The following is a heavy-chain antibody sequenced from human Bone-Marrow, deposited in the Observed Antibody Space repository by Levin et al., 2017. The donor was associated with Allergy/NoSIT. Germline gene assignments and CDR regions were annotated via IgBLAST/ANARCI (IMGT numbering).Heavy chain of an antibody. V-gene: IGHV3-23*01. Sequence: ASVKVSCAASGFTFSTYAMTWVRQAPGKGLEWVSTISDNSVSTHYADSVEGRFTISRDNSKNTLFLQMNSLRPEDTAVYYCAKVVWRLRLFDPWGQGTLVTVSS. CDR3: AKVVWRLRLFDP. CDR1: GFTFSTYA. J-gene: IGHJ5*02. CDR2: ISDNSVST. D-gene: IGHD3-16*01.